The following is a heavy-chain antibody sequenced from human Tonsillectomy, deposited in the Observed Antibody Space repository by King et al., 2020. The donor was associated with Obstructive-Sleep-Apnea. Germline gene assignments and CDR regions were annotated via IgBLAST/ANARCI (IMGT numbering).Heavy chain of an antibody. D-gene: IGHD1-26*01. CDR3: AREVGSGAPDDAFDI. V-gene: IGHV4-59*01. CDR2: IYYSGST. Sequence: VQLQESGPGLVKPSETLSLTCIVSGGSISYYYWTWIRQPPGKGLEWIGFIYYSGSTNYNPSLKSRVTMSVDRSKNQFSLKLSSVTAADSAVYYCAREVGSGAPDDAFDIWGQGTMVTVSS. CDR1: GGSISYYY. J-gene: IGHJ3*02.